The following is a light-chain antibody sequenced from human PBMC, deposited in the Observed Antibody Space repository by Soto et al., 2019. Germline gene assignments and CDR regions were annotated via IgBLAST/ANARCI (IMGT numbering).Light chain of an antibody. V-gene: IGKV3-15*01. CDR3: QQYNNWPIT. CDR2: RAS. J-gene: IGKJ5*01. CDR1: QSINTL. Sequence: EVALPQSPATLSVSPGEGATLPCRASQSINTLLAWYQQKPGQAPRLLIYRASTRATDIPARFSGSGSGTDFTLTISSLQSEDFAIYYCQQYNNWPITFGQGTRLEIK.